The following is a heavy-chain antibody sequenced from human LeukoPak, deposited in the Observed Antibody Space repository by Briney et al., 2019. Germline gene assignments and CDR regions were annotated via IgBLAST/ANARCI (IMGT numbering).Heavy chain of an antibody. Sequence: PSETLSLTCAVYGGSFSGYYWSWIRQPPGKGLEWIGEINHSGSTNYNPSLKSRVTISVDTSKNQFSLKLSSVTAADTAVYYCARATYYYYYMDVWAKGPRSPSP. J-gene: IGHJ6*03. CDR3: ARATYYYYYMDV. CDR2: INHSGST. CDR1: GGSFSGYY. V-gene: IGHV4-34*01.